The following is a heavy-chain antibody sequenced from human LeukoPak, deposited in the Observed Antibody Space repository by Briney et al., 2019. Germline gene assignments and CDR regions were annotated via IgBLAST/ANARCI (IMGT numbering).Heavy chain of an antibody. CDR1: GFTVSSNY. V-gene: IGHV3-53*01. Sequence: GGSLGLSCAASGFTVSSNYMTWVRQAPGKGLEWVSVIYSGGSTHYADSVEGRFTISRDISENTLYLQMNSLRAEDTAVYYCARGKSEGAFDIWGQGTMVTVSS. CDR2: IYSGGST. D-gene: IGHD3-3*01. J-gene: IGHJ3*02. CDR3: ARGKSEGAFDI.